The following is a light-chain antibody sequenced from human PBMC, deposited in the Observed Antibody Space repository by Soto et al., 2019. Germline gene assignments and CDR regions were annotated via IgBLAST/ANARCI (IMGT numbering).Light chain of an antibody. CDR1: QSVSNNY. V-gene: IGKV3-20*01. CDR2: GAS. CDR3: QQYGSSPAT. Sequence: EIVLTQSPATLSVSLGDSATLSCRASQSVSNNYLAWYQQKPGQAPRLLIYGASNRATGIPDRFSGSGSGTDFTLTISRLEPEDFAVYYCQQYGSSPATFGQGTKVDI. J-gene: IGKJ1*01.